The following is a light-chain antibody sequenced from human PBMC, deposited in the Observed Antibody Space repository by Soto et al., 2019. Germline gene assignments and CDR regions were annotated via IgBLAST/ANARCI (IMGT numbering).Light chain of an antibody. CDR2: GAS. CDR1: QTINNW. Sequence: DIQMTQSPSTLSASVGDRVAVTCRASQTINNWLAWYQQKQGKPPKLLIYGASRLESGVPSRFSGSGSGTEFTLTISSLQPDDFATYYCQQYHSYSTFGQGTKLEI. V-gene: IGKV1-5*01. J-gene: IGKJ2*01. CDR3: QQYHSYST.